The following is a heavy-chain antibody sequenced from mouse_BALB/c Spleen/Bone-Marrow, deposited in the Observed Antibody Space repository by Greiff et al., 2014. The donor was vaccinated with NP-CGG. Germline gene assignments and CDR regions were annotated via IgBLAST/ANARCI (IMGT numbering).Heavy chain of an antibody. CDR3: ASYYYGSSLFAY. D-gene: IGHD1-1*01. CDR2: IDPANGNT. CDR1: GFNIKDTY. V-gene: IGHV14-3*02. J-gene: IGHJ3*01. Sequence: VQLKESGAELVKPGASAKLSCTASGFNIKDTYMHWVKQRPEQGLEWIGRIDPANGNTKYDPKFQGKATITADTSSNTAYLQLSSLTSEDTAVYYCASYYYGSSLFAYWGQGTLVTVSA.